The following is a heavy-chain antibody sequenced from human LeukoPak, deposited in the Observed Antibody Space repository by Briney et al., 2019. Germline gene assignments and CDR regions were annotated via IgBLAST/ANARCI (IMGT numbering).Heavy chain of an antibody. CDR2: ISAYNGNT. Sequence: GASVKVSCKASGYTFTSYGISWVRQAPGQGLEWMGWISAYNGNTNYAQKLQGRVTMTTDTSTSTAYMELRSLRSDDTAVYYCARERAGSSAMNWFDPWGQGTLVTVSS. V-gene: IGHV1-18*04. J-gene: IGHJ5*02. CDR3: ARERAGSSAMNWFDP. D-gene: IGHD6-13*01. CDR1: GYTFTSYG.